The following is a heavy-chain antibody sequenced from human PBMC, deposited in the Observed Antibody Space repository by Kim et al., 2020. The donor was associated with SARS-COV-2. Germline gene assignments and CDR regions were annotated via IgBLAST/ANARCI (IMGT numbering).Heavy chain of an antibody. Sequence: GGSLRLSCAASGFTFSSYAMSWVRQAPGKGLEWVSVIYSGGSSTYYADSVKGRFTISRDNSKNTLYLQMNSLRAEDTAVYYCARTVDTAMARRGYYFDYWGQGTLVTVSS. V-gene: IGHV3-23*03. D-gene: IGHD5-18*01. CDR2: IYSGGSST. CDR1: GFTFSSYA. J-gene: IGHJ4*02. CDR3: ARTVDTAMARRGYYFDY.